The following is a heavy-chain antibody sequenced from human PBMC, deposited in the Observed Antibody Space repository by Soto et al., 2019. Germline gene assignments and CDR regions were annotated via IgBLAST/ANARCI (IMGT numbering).Heavy chain of an antibody. Sequence: SETLSLTCTVSGGSISSSSYYWGWIRQPPGKGLEWIGSIYYSGSTYYNPSLKSRVTISVDTSKNQFSLKLSSVTAADTAVYYCGCGGTTTDYYYYYMDVWGKGTTVTVSS. J-gene: IGHJ6*03. D-gene: IGHD4-17*01. V-gene: IGHV4-39*01. CDR2: IYYSGST. CDR3: GCGGTTTDYYYYYMDV. CDR1: GGSISSSSYY.